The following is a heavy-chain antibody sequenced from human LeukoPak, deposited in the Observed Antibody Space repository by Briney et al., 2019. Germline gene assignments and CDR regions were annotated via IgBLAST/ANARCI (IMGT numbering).Heavy chain of an antibody. CDR1: GFNFRPYT. V-gene: IGHV3-23*01. CDR3: AKDIPPVAAAGTPSFDY. CDR2: ISGSGGST. Sequence: GGSLRLSCAASGFNFRPYTMNWVRQAPGKGLEWVSGISGSGGSTYYADSVKGRFTISRDNSKNTLYLQMNSLRAEDTAVYYCAKDIPPVAAAGTPSFDYWGQGTLVTVSS. J-gene: IGHJ4*02. D-gene: IGHD6-13*01.